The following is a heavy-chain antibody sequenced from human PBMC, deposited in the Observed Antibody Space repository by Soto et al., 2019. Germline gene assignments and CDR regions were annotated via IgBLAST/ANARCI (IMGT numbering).Heavy chain of an antibody. V-gene: IGHV3-7*03. J-gene: IGHJ6*02. Sequence: GGTLRLSCEVSGKTLSMYSMTWVRQAPGKGLEWVAKIPQEGSDGHYVDSGKGRFTISRDNAKNTVYLQMNSLRAEDTAVYYCARDQLGPRAHDFFYCSDVWGQGAKVAVSS. CDR2: IPQEGSDG. CDR3: ARDQLGPRAHDFFYCSDV. D-gene: IGHD3-16*01. CDR1: GKTLSMYS.